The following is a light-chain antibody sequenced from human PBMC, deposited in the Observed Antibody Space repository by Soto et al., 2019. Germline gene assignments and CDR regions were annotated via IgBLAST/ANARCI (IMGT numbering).Light chain of an antibody. CDR2: GAS. J-gene: IGKJ3*01. CDR3: HQASSFPFT. Sequence: DIEMTQSPSSVSASVGDTINITCRASQDIKKWLAWYQQKPGRAPRVLIHGASHLESGVPSRFRGSGSGTDFSLTISSLQTKDFATYFCHQASSFPFTFGPGTKVDIK. CDR1: QDIKKW. V-gene: IGKV1-12*01.